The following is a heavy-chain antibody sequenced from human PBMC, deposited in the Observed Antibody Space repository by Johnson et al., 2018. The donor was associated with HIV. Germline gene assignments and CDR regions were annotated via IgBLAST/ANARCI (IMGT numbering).Heavy chain of an antibody. CDR2: IKSKTDGATP. V-gene: IGHV3-15*01. CDR3: TRSRAASGRDAVGM. Sequence: MMLVESGGGLVKPGGSLRLSCAASGFTFSNARMGWVRQAPGTGPEWVGRIKSKTDGATPDYAAPLQGRFTISRDDSKNTLYLQMSSLKTEDTAVYCCTRSRAASGRDAVGMWGQGTMITVSS. J-gene: IGHJ3*02. CDR1: GFTFSNAR. D-gene: IGHD6-13*01.